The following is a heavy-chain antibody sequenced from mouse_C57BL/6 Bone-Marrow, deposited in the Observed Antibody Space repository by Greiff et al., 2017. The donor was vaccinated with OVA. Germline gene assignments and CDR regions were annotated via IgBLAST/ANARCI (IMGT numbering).Heavy chain of an antibody. CDR3: ATAIYSNYGAY. CDR1: GFNFKDDY. D-gene: IGHD2-5*01. J-gene: IGHJ3*01. Sequence: VQLQQSGAELVRPGASVKLSCTASGFNFKDDYMHWVKQRPEQGLEWIGWIDPENGDTEYASKFKGKATITADTSSNTAYLQLSSLTSEDTAVYYCATAIYSNYGAYWGQGTLVTVSA. CDR2: IDPENGDT. V-gene: IGHV14-4*01.